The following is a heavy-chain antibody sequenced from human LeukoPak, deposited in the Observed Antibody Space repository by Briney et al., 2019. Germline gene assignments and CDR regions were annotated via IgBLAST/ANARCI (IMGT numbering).Heavy chain of an antibody. CDR1: GFTFSSYA. CDR3: AKGPLRGTAAAIDY. D-gene: IGHD2-2*01. V-gene: IGHV3-30*04. Sequence: GGSLRLSCAASGFTFSSYAMHWVRQAPGKGLEWVAVISYDGSNKYYADSVKGRFTISRDISTDTLWLQMDSLRTEDTAVYYCAKGPLRGTAAAIDYWGQGTLVTVSS. CDR2: ISYDGSNK. J-gene: IGHJ4*02.